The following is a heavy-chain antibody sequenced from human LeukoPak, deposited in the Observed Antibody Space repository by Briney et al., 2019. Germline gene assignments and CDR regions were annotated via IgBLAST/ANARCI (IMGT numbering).Heavy chain of an antibody. J-gene: IGHJ6*03. V-gene: IGHV3-53*01. CDR2: IHKNAIT. CDR1: GFTVSSNY. CDR3: ARTTEGYCRGRSCYSYYYYMDV. D-gene: IGHD2-15*01. Sequence: GGSLRLSCAASGFTVSSNYMTWVRQAPGKGLEWVSVIHKNAITYYADIVKGRFTISRDNSKNIVFLQMNSVRAEDTAVYYCARTTEGYCRGRSCYSYYYYMDVWGKGTTVTVSS.